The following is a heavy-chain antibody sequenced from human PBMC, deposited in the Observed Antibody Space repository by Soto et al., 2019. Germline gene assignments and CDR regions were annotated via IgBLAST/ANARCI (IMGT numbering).Heavy chain of an antibody. D-gene: IGHD3-10*01. CDR1: GFTFSSYA. V-gene: IGHV3-23*01. Sequence: PGGSLRLSCAASGFTFSSYAMSWVRQAPGKGLEWVSAISGSGGSTYYADSVKGRFTISRDNSKNTLYLQMNRLRAEDTAVYYCAKEGTMVRGVIIGSHMDVWGKETTVTVSS. CDR3: AKEGTMVRGVIIGSHMDV. J-gene: IGHJ6*03. CDR2: ISGSGGST.